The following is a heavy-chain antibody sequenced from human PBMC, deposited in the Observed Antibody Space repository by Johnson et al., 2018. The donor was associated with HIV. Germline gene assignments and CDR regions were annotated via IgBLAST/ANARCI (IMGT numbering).Heavy chain of an antibody. CDR1: GFTFSSYG. Sequence: QVQLVESGGGVVQPGRSLRLSCAASGFTFSSYGMHWVRQAPGTGLEWVAVIWYDGSNKYYADSVKGRFTISRENAKNSLYLQMNSLRAGDTAVYYCARVSSGGAFDIWGQGTMVTVSS. J-gene: IGHJ3*02. CDR2: IWYDGSNK. D-gene: IGHD3-22*01. CDR3: ARVSSGGAFDI. V-gene: IGHV3-33*01.